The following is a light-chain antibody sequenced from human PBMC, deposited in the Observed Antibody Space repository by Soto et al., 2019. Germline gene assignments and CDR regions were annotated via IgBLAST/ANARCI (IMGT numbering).Light chain of an antibody. CDR2: GAS. J-gene: IGKJ2*01. CDR1: QSISSD. V-gene: IGKV3-15*01. CDR3: QQYNKWPRT. Sequence: EIVMPQSPAPLSVSPGERSTLSCMASQSISSDVAWYQQKPGQAPRLLIYGASTTATGIPARFSGSGSGTEFTLTISSLQSEDFAVYNCQQYNKWPRTLGQGTKVDVK.